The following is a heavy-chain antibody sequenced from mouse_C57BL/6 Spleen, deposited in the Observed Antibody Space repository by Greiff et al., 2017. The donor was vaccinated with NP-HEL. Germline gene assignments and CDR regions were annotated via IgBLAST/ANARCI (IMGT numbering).Heavy chain of an antibody. CDR3: ATGTRGYFDY. D-gene: IGHD4-1*01. V-gene: IGHV1-82*01. J-gene: IGHJ2*01. CDR1: GYAFSSSW. Sequence: QVQLQQSGPELVKPGASVKISCKASGYAFSSSWMNWVKQRPGKGLKWIGRIYPGDGDTNYNGKFKGKATLTADKSSSTAYMQLSSLTSEDSAVYFCATGTRGYFDYWGQGTTLTVSS. CDR2: IYPGDGDT.